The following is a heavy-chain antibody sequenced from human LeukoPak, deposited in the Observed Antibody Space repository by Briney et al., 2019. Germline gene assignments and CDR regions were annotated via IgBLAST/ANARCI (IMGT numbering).Heavy chain of an antibody. CDR3: AKSQLVGATYALDI. V-gene: IGHV3-23*01. D-gene: IGHD1-26*01. CDR1: GFSFSSYD. CDR2: IRGSGGST. Sequence: GGSLRLSCAASGFSFSSYDMSWVRQAPGKGLEWVSGIRGSGGSTFYADSVKGRFTISRDNSKNTLNLQMNSLRAEDTAVYYCAKSQLVGATYALDIWGQGTMVTVSS. J-gene: IGHJ3*02.